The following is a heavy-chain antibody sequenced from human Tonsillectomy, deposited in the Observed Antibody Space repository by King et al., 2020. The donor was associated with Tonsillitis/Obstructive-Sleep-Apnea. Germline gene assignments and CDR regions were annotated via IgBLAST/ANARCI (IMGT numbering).Heavy chain of an antibody. CDR1: GVSFSGYY. D-gene: IGHD2-2*01. CDR3: ARDIVVVPAAMWHYYYYYMDV. V-gene: IGHV4-34*01. CDR2: INHSGST. Sequence: VQLQQWGAGLLKPSETLSLTCAVYGVSFSGYYWSWIRQPPGKGLEWIGEINHSGSTNYNPSLKSRVTISVDTSKNQFSLKLSSVTAADTAVYYCARDIVVVPAAMWHYYYYYMDVWGKGTTVTVSS. J-gene: IGHJ6*03.